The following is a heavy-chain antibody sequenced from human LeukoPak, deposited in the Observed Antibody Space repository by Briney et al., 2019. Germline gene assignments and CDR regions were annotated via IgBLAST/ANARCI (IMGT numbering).Heavy chain of an antibody. Sequence: SETLSLTCTVSGGSIGDKYWSWIRQPPGKGLEWIGYIYYSGSTNYNPSLKSRVTISVDTSKNQFSLKLSSVTAADTAVYYCARTDQVTAIHSFDYWGQGTLVTVSS. J-gene: IGHJ4*02. CDR3: ARTDQVTAIHSFDY. V-gene: IGHV4-59*01. D-gene: IGHD2-21*02. CDR2: IYYSGST. CDR1: GGSIGDKY.